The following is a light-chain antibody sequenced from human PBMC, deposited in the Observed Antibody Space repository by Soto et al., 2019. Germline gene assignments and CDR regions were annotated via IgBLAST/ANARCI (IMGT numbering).Light chain of an antibody. CDR3: TVWDDSLRGQL. Sequence: QSVLTQPHSASGTPGQRVTISCSGSSSNIESNFVYWYQQLPGTTPRLLIYRNNQRPSGVPDRFSGSKSGTSASLAISALRSEDEADYYCTVWDDSLRGQLFGGGTKVTVL. J-gene: IGLJ2*01. CDR2: RNN. V-gene: IGLV1-47*01. CDR1: SSNIESNF.